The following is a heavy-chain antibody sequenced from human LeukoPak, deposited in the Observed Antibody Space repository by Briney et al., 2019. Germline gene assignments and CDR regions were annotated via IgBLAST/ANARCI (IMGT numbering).Heavy chain of an antibody. CDR1: GFTFSSYW. J-gene: IGHJ4*02. CDR3: ARDRGPETSVAGTVVDY. V-gene: IGHV3-7*01. Sequence: GGSLRLSCAASGFTFSSYWMSWVRQAPGKGLEWVANIKQDGSEKYYVDSVKGRFTISRDNAKNSLYLQMNSLRAEDTAVYYCARDRGPETSVAGTVVDYWGQGTLVTVSS. D-gene: IGHD6-19*01. CDR2: IKQDGSEK.